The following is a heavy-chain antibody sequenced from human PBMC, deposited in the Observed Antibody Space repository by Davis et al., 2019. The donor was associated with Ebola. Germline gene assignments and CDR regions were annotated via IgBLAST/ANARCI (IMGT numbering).Heavy chain of an antibody. J-gene: IGHJ4*02. CDR1: GFTFSDHY. Sequence: GESLKISCAASGFTFSDHYMDWVRQAPGKGLEWVGRTRKKVNSYTTEYAASVKGRFTISRDNSKNSLYLQMNSLTTEDTAVYYCVRVGSAYYFDYWGQGTLVTVSS. CDR2: TRKKVNSYTT. D-gene: IGHD3-16*01. CDR3: VRVGSAYYFDY. V-gene: IGHV3-72*01.